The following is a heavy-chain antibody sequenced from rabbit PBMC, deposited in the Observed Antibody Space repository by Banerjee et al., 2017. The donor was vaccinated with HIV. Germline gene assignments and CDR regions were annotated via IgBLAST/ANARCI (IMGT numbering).Heavy chain of an antibody. V-gene: IGHV1S45*01. CDR2: IYAGSSGTT. J-gene: IGHJ6*01. CDR3: ARSYAGYAGYGYAPYYYGMDL. Sequence: QEQLEESGGDLVKPEGSLTLTCTASGFSFSSSYWICWVRQAPGKGLEWIACIYAGSSGTTYYASWAKGRFTISKTSSTTVTLQMTSLTAADTATYFCARSYAGYAGYGYAPYYYGMDLWGPGTLVTVS. CDR1: GFSFSSSYW. D-gene: IGHD6-1*01.